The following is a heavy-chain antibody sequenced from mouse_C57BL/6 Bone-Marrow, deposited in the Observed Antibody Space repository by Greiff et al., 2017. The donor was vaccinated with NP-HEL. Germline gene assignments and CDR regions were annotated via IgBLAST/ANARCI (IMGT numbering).Heavy chain of an antibody. Sequence: VHLVESGAELVKPGASVKMSCTASGYTFTTYPIEWVKQNHGKSLEWIGNFHPYNDDTEYNEKFKNKATLTVEKSSSTVYLELCRLTSDDSSVYNCARGGNYWYYFDYWGQGPTLTVSS. V-gene: IGHV1-47*01. CDR1: GYTFTTYP. CDR3: ARGGNYWYYFDY. CDR2: FHPYNDDT. D-gene: IGHD2-1*01. J-gene: IGHJ2*01.